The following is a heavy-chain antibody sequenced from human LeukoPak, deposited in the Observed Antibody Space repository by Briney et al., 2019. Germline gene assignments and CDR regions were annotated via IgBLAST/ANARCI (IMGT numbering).Heavy chain of an antibody. J-gene: IGHJ5*02. Sequence: PSETLSLTCTVSGGPISSFYWSWIRQPPGKGLEWIGYIYSSGSTNYNPYLKSRVTISVDTSKNQFSLKVRSVTAADTAVYYCAREVSMVRGPRPRATNWFDPWGQGTLVTVSS. D-gene: IGHD3-10*01. CDR2: IYSSGST. V-gene: IGHV4-59*12. CDR1: GGPISSFY. CDR3: AREVSMVRGPRPRATNWFDP.